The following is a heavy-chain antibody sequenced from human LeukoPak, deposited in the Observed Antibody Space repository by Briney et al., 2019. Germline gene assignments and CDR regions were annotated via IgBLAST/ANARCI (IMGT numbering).Heavy chain of an antibody. CDR2: TNPSDGST. Sequence: ASVRVSCKASGYTFTSYYMHWVRQAPGQGLEWMGITNPSDGSTSYAQKFQGRVTMTRDTSTSTVYMELSSLRSEDTAVYYCATQRTEYFQHWGQGTLVTVSS. J-gene: IGHJ1*01. CDR1: GYTFTSYY. CDR3: ATQRTEYFQH. V-gene: IGHV1-46*01.